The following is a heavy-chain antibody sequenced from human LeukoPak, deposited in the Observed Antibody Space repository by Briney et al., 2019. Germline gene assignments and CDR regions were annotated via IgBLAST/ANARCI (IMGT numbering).Heavy chain of an antibody. D-gene: IGHD3-3*01. CDR1: GYTFTGYY. CDR3: ARERPYYDFWRGSPLQNWFDP. Sequence: GASVKVSCKASGYTFTGYYMHWVRQAPGQGLEWMGWINPNSGGTNYAQKFQGRVTMTRDTSISTAYMELSRLRSDDTAVYYCARERPYYDFWRGSPLQNWFDPWGQGTLVTVSS. CDR2: INPNSGGT. J-gene: IGHJ5*02. V-gene: IGHV1-2*02.